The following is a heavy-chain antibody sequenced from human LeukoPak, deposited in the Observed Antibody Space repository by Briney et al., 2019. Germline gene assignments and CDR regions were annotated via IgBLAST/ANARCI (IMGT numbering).Heavy chain of an antibody. V-gene: IGHV1-69*02. Sequence: ASVKVSCKASGGTFSSYTISWVRQAPGQGLEWMGRIIPILGIANYAQKFQGRVTITADKSTCTAYMELSSLRSEDTAVYYCALTGYSSGWTPVNWFDPWGQGTLVTVSS. CDR3: ALTGYSSGWTPVNWFDP. CDR2: IIPILGIA. D-gene: IGHD6-19*01. CDR1: GGTFSSYT. J-gene: IGHJ5*02.